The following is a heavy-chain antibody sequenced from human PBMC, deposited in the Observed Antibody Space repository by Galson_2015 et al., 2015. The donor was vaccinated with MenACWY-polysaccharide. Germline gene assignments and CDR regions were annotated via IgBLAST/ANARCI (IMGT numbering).Heavy chain of an antibody. CDR1: EFTFSSYS. D-gene: IGHD2-21*02. CDR3: ARDRDWAFDY. V-gene: IGHV3-48*01. J-gene: IGHJ4*02. CDR2: ISSSSRTL. Sequence: SLRLSCAASEFTFSSYSMNWVRQAPGKGLEWVSYISSSSRTLYYADSVKGRFTISRDNAKSSLYLQTNSLRAEDTAVYYCARDRDWAFDYWGQGTLVTVSS.